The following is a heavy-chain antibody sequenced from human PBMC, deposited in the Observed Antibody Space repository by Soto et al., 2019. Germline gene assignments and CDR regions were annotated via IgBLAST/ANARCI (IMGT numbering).Heavy chain of an antibody. V-gene: IGHV1-2*04. J-gene: IGHJ6*03. D-gene: IGHD3-3*01. CDR2: INPNSGGT. Sequence: QVQLVQSGAEVKKPGASVKVSCKASGYTFTGYYMYWVRQAPGQGLEWMGWINPNSGGTHYAQKVQGWVTVTRDTSISAAYMELRRRTSDDTAVYYCARAGVDFWSGYPQDYFYYYMDVWGKGTTVAVSS. CDR1: GYTFTGYY. CDR3: ARAGVDFWSGYPQDYFYYYMDV.